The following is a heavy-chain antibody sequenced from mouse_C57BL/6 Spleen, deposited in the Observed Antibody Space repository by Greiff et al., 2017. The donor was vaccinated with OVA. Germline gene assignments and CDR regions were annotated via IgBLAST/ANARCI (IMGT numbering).Heavy chain of an antibody. J-gene: IGHJ1*03. CDR2: INPNNGGT. D-gene: IGHD1-1*01. V-gene: IGHV1-22*01. Sequence: EVQLQQSGPELVKPGASVKMSCKASGYTFTDYNMHWVKQSHGKSLEWIGYINPNNGGTSYNQKFKGKATLTVNKSSSTAYMELRSLTSEDSAVYYCAREGNYYGTLGYFGVWGTGTTVTVSS. CDR3: AREGNYYGTLGYFGV. CDR1: GYTFTDYN.